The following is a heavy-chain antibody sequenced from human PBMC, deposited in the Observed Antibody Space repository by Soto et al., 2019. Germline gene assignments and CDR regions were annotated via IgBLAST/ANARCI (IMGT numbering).Heavy chain of an antibody. Sequence: SETLSLTCAVSGGSISSSNWWSWVRQPPGKGLEWIGEIYHSGSTNYNPSLKSRVTISVDTSKNQFSLKLSSVTAADTAVYYCARGPGYYGMDVWGQGTTVTVSS. J-gene: IGHJ6*02. CDR2: IYHSGST. V-gene: IGHV4-4*02. CDR1: GGSISSSNW. CDR3: ARGPGYYGMDV.